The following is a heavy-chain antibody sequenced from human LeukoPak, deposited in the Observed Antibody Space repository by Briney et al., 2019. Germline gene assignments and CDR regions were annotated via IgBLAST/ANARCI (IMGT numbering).Heavy chain of an antibody. CDR1: GFTFSGSA. Sequence: PGGSLRLSCAASGFTFSGSAVHWVRQASGKGLEWVGHIRSKPNNYATAYAASVKGRFTISRDDSKNTAFLQMNSLETEDTAMYYCTRPAGWDSAMATSFDPWGQGTLVTVSS. V-gene: IGHV3-73*01. D-gene: IGHD5-18*01. CDR3: TRPAGWDSAMATSFDP. J-gene: IGHJ5*02. CDR2: IRSKPNNYAT.